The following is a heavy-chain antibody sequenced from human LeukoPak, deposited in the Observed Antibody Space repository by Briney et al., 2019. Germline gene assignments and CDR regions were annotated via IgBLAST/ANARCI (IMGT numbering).Heavy chain of an antibody. Sequence: GGSLRLSCAGSGFNLSSYWMSWVRQAPGKGLEWVANIKRDGSEKYYVDSVKGRFTISRDNAKNSLYLQMNSLRAEDTAVYYCAREITVTPVNWFDPWGQGTLVTVSS. J-gene: IGHJ5*02. D-gene: IGHD4-17*01. CDR1: GFNLSSYW. CDR3: AREITVTPVNWFDP. CDR2: IKRDGSEK. V-gene: IGHV3-7*04.